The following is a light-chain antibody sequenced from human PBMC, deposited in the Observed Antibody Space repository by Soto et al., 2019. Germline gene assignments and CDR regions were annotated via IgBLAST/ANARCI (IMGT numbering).Light chain of an antibody. Sequence: DIQMTQSPSTLSASVGDRVTITCRDSQSISSWLAWYLQNPGKAPKVMIYKASSLESGVPSMFSGSGAGTGFTLTISSLKPDDVQTSECPQYNSYSRTFCQGTKVDIK. CDR1: QSISSW. V-gene: IGKV1-5*03. CDR2: KAS. J-gene: IGKJ1*01. CDR3: PQYNSYSRT.